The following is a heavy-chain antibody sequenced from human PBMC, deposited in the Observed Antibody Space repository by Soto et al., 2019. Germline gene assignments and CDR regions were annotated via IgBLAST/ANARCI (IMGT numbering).Heavy chain of an antibody. CDR3: ARGHELRYFDWLLYGGGSFFDY. V-gene: IGHV4-34*01. Sequence: PSETLSLTCAVYGGSFSGYYWSWIRQPPGKGLEWIGEINHSGSTNYNPSLKSRVTISVDTSKNQFSLKLSSVTAADTAVYYCARGHELRYFDWLLYGGGSFFDYWGQGTLVTVSS. J-gene: IGHJ4*02. CDR1: GGSFSGYY. D-gene: IGHD3-9*01. CDR2: INHSGST.